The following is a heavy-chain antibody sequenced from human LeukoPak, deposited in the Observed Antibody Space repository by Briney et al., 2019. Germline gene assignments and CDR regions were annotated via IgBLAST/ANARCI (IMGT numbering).Heavy chain of an antibody. CDR2: ISAYNGNT. CDR1: GYTFTSYG. Sequence: ASVKVSCKASGYTFTSYGISWVRQAPGQGLEWMGWISAYNGNTNYAQKLQGRVTITTDTSTSTAYMELRSLRSDDTAVYYCAREGGYYDSSGYYLLPPADYWGQGTLVTVSS. D-gene: IGHD3-22*01. V-gene: IGHV1-18*01. CDR3: AREGGYYDSSGYYLLPPADY. J-gene: IGHJ4*02.